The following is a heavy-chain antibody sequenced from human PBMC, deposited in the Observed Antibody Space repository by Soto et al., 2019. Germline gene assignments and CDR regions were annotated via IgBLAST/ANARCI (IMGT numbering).Heavy chain of an antibody. J-gene: IGHJ3*01. V-gene: IGHV3-72*01. CDR1: GFIFSDHY. Sequence: EVQLVESGGGLVQPGGSLRLSCATSGFIFSDHYIDWVRQAPGKGLEWVGRSRNKLGSITTDYAASVKGRFIISRDDSKKSLYLQMNSLKTEDTAVYYCTRPVVDAATGPSNLWGQGTMVTVSS. D-gene: IGHD2-15*01. CDR3: TRPVVDAATGPSNL. CDR2: SRNKLGSITT.